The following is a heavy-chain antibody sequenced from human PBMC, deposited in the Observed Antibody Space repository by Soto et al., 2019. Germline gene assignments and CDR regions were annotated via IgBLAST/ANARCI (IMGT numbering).Heavy chain of an antibody. CDR2: IYYSGST. V-gene: IGHV4-39*01. J-gene: IGHJ4*02. Sequence: QLQLQESGPGLVKPSETLSLTCTVSGGSISSSSYYWGWIRQPPGKGLEWIGSIYYSGSTYYNPSLKSRVTISVDTSKNQFSLKLSSVTAADTAVYYCASQDIVVVVAALSFDYWGQGTLVTVSS. CDR1: GGSISSSSYY. D-gene: IGHD2-15*01. CDR3: ASQDIVVVVAALSFDY.